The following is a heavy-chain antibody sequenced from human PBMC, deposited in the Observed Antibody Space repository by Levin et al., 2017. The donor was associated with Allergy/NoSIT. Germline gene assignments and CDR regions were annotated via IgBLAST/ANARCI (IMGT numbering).Heavy chain of an antibody. Sequence: PSQTLSLTCSVSGGSGSSGTYYWSWIRRPPGKGLEWIGDINYRGVTKYNPSLKSRVTISVDTSKNEFSLKVTSVTPADTAVYYCARNRIIVSGGNDYYYGMDVWGQGTTVTVSS. CDR3: ARNRIIVSGGNDYYYGMDV. CDR1: GGSGSSGTYY. J-gene: IGHJ6*02. V-gene: IGHV4-61*01. CDR2: INYRGVT. D-gene: IGHD5/OR15-5a*01.